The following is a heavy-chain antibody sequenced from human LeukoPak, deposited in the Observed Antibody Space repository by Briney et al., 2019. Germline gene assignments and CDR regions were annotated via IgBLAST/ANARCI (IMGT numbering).Heavy chain of an antibody. Sequence: GRSLRLSCAASGFTFDDYAMHWVRQAPGKGLEWVGNIQPDGNKEYPVDSVKGRFTISRDNARNSLFLQMNSLRVEDTAVYYCASQSYARFDPWGQGTLVTVSS. CDR3: ASQSYARFDP. D-gene: IGHD3-16*01. CDR1: GFTFDDYA. V-gene: IGHV3-7*01. J-gene: IGHJ5*02. CDR2: IQPDGNKE.